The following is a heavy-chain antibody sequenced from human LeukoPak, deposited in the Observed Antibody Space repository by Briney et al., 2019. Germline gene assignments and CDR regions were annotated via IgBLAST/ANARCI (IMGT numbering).Heavy chain of an antibody. J-gene: IGHJ4*02. V-gene: IGHV3-48*04. D-gene: IGHD2-2*01. CDR3: ARASGYCSGTSCEYFDY. CDR1: GFTFRSYN. CDR2: ISSSSGTI. Sequence: GGSLRLSCAASGFTFRSYNMNWVCQAPGKGLEWVSYISSSSGTIYYADSVKGRFTISRDNAKNSLYLQMNSLRAEDTAVYYCARASGYCSGTSCEYFDYWGQGTLVTVSS.